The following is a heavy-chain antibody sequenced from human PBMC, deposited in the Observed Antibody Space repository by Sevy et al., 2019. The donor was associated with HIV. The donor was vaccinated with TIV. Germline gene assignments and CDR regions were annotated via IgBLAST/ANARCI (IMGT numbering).Heavy chain of an antibody. D-gene: IGHD1-26*01. V-gene: IGHV4-59*08. J-gene: IGHJ4*02. Sequence: SETLSLTYTVSSGSITSLYWNWIRQPPGKGLEWIANIYYNGHINYNPSLKSRVTLSLDTSKNQFSLRLSSVTAADTAMYYCAGENAWGRGYSWGQGTLVTVSS. CDR2: IYYNGHI. CDR3: AGENAWGRGYS. CDR1: SGSITSLY.